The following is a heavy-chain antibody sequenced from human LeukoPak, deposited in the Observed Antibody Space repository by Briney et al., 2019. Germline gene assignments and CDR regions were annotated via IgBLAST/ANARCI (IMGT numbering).Heavy chain of an antibody. CDR3: AREVVHNSSGWYYYYYYYMDV. CDR1: GGSFSGYY. V-gene: IGHV4-34*01. Sequence: SETLSLTCAVYGGSFSGYYWSWIRQPPGKGLEWIGEINHSGSTNYNPSLKSRVTISVDTSKNQFSLKLSSVTAADTAVYYCAREVVHNSSGWYYYYYYYMDVWGKGTTVTISS. J-gene: IGHJ6*03. CDR2: INHSGST. D-gene: IGHD6-19*01.